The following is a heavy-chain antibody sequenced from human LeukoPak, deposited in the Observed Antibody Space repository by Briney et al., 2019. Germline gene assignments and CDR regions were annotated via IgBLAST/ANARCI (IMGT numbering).Heavy chain of an antibody. V-gene: IGHV3-21*01. CDR2: ISSSSSYI. Sequence: GGSLRLSCAASGFTFSSHSMNWVRQAPGKGLEWVSSISSSSSYIYYADSVKGRFTISRDNAKNSLYLQMNSLRAEDTAVYYCASPHRIVITFGGVIVPWGQGTMVTVSS. CDR1: GFTFSSHS. D-gene: IGHD3-16*02. J-gene: IGHJ3*01. CDR3: ASPHRIVITFGGVIVP.